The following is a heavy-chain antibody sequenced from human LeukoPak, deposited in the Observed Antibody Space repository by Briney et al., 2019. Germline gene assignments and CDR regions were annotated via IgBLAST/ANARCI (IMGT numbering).Heavy chain of an antibody. Sequence: EASVKVSCKASGYTFTSYGISWVRQAPGQGLEWMGWISGKNGNTNYAQKLQGRATMTTDTSTSTAYMELRSLRSDDTAVYYCARADCTSTSCYNNFDYWGQGTLVTVSS. CDR1: GYTFTSYG. V-gene: IGHV1-18*01. CDR2: ISGKNGNT. D-gene: IGHD2-2*02. CDR3: ARADCTSTSCYNNFDY. J-gene: IGHJ4*02.